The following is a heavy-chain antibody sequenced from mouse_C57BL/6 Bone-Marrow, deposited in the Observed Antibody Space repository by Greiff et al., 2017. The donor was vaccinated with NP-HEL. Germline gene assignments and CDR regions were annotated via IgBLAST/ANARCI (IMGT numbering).Heavy chain of an antibody. CDR1: GFTFSDFY. Sequence: EVKVVESGGGLVQSGRSLRLSCATSGFTFSDFYMEWVRQAPGKGLEWIAASRNKANDYTTEYSASVKGRFIVSRDTSQSILYLQMNALRAEDTSIDYCARDDRKRGVDYWGQGTTLTVSS. V-gene: IGHV7-1*01. CDR3: ARDDRKRGVDY. J-gene: IGHJ2*01. CDR2: SRNKANDYTT.